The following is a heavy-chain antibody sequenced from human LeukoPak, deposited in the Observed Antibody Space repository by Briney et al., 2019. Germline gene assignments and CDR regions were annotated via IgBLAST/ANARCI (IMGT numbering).Heavy chain of an antibody. V-gene: IGHV3-23*01. J-gene: IGHJ4*02. CDR3: AKAELGVDTFFDY. Sequence: GGSLRLSCAASGFTFTTYAMSWVRQAPGKGLEWVSAISGSGGSTYYADSVKGRFTISRDNSKNTLYLQMNSLRAEDTAFYYCAKAELGVDTFFDYWGQGTLVTVSS. CDR1: GFTFTTYA. CDR2: ISGSGGST. D-gene: IGHD3-3*01.